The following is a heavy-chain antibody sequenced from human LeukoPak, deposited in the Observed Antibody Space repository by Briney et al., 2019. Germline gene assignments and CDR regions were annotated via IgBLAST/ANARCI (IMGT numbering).Heavy chain of an antibody. CDR2: ISWNSGSI. CDR1: GFTFSSYG. D-gene: IGHD4-17*01. Sequence: GGSLRLSCAASGFTFSSYGMHWVRQAPGKGLEWVSGISWNSGSIGYADSVKGRFTISRDNAKNSLYLQMNSLRAEDTALYYCAKEDGRTTVTTSYFDYWGQGTQVTVSS. V-gene: IGHV3-9*01. J-gene: IGHJ4*02. CDR3: AKEDGRTTVTTSYFDY.